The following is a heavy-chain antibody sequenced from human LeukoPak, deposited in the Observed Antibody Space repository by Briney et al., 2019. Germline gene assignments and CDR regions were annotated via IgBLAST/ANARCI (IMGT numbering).Heavy chain of an antibody. CDR3: AAAGLGELDY. CDR2: IYYSGST. Sequence: PSKTLSLTCTVSGGSISSYYWSWIRQPPGKGLEWVGYIYYSGSTNYNPSLKSRVTISVDTSKNQFSLKLSSVTAADTAVYYCAAAGLGELDYWGQGTLVTVSS. V-gene: IGHV4-59*01. CDR1: GGSISSYY. J-gene: IGHJ4*02. D-gene: IGHD3-16*01.